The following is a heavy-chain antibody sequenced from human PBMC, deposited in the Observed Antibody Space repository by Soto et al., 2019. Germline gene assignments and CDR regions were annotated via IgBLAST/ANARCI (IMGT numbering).Heavy chain of an antibody. CDR1: GYTVIRYG. Sequence: ASVKVSCTASGYTVIRYGITWVHQAPGQGFEWMGWISPYDDSTIYAQKFQGRVTMTEDASTDTAYMELSSLRSEDTAVYYCATPPAAIGYYYYGMDVWGQGTMVTV. D-gene: IGHD2-2*02. V-gene: IGHV1-18*01. CDR2: ISPYDDST. J-gene: IGHJ6*02. CDR3: ATPPAAIGYYYYGMDV.